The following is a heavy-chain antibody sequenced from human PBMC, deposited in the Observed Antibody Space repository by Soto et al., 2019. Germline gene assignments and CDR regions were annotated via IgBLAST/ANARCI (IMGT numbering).Heavy chain of an antibody. V-gene: IGHV3-23*01. CDR3: AQGSIEYSASVDN. CDR1: GFSFSSYA. CDR2: ISARGGSL. J-gene: IGHJ4*02. D-gene: IGHD5-12*01. Sequence: VPLLESGGGVVQPGGFLRLSCAASGFSFSSYAMVWVRQAPGKGLEWVSGISARGGSLYLADSVKGRLTISRDNSKNALSLAMNSLRAEDTATYFCAQGSIEYSASVDNWGQGTLVVVSS.